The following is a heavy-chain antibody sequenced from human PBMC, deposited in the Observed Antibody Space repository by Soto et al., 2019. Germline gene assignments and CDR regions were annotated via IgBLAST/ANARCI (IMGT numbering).Heavy chain of an antibody. V-gene: IGHV1-2*04. Sequence: ASVKVSCKASGYIFTGYYMDWVRQDPGQGLEWMGWINPNSGDTNYTQKFQGWVTMTRDTSISTAYMELSRLRSDDTAVYYCATSRISIAVAGETEYYFDYWGQGTLVTVSS. CDR1: GYIFTGYY. CDR2: INPNSGDT. J-gene: IGHJ4*02. D-gene: IGHD6-19*01. CDR3: ATSRISIAVAGETEYYFDY.